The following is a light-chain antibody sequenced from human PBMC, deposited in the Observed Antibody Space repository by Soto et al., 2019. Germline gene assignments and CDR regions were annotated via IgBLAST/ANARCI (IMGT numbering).Light chain of an antibody. V-gene: IGKV2-28*01. CDR1: QSLLHSNVYNY. CDR2: LGS. Sequence: DIVMTQSPLSLPVTPGEPASISCRSSQSLLHSNVYNYLDWYLQKQGQSPQLLIYLGSNRASGVPDRFSGSGSGTDFTLKISRVEAEDVGVYYCMQPLQSWTFGQGTKVEIK. CDR3: MQPLQSWT. J-gene: IGKJ1*01.